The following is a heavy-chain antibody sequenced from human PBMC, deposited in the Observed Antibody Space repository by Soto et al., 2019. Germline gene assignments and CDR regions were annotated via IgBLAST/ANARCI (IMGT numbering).Heavy chain of an antibody. D-gene: IGHD3-22*01. CDR2: ISYDGSNK. CDR3: AKDGNYDSSGPDAFDI. J-gene: IGHJ3*02. Sequence: RRLSCAASGFTFSSYGMHWVRQAPGKGLEWVAVISYDGSNKYYADSVKGRFTISRDNSKNTLYLQMNSLRAEDTAVYYCAKDGNYDSSGPDAFDIWGQGTMVTVSS. V-gene: IGHV3-30*18. CDR1: GFTFSSYG.